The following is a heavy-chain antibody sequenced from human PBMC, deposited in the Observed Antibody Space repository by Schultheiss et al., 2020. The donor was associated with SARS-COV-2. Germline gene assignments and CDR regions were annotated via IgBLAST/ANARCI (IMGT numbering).Heavy chain of an antibody. Sequence: SETLSLTCTVSGGSISSGDYYWSWIRQPPGKGLEWIGYIYYSGSTNYNPSLKSRVTISVDTSKNQFSLKLSSVTAADTAVYYCARDPDIVATIWGAWFDPWGQGTLVTVSS. CDR3: ARDPDIVATIWGAWFDP. J-gene: IGHJ5*02. CDR1: GGSISSGDYY. CDR2: IYYSGST. V-gene: IGHV4-61*08. D-gene: IGHD5-12*01.